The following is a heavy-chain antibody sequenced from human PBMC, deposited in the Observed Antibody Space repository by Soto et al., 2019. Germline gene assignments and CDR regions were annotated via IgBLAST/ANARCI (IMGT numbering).Heavy chain of an antibody. CDR1: GGSISSSSYY. V-gene: IGHV4-39*01. D-gene: IGHD6-13*01. J-gene: IGHJ6*02. Sequence: QLQLQESGPGLVKPSETLSLTCTVSGGSISSSSYYWGWIRQPPGKGLEWIGSIYYSGSTYYNPSLKSRFTISVDTSKNQFSLKLSSVTAADTAVYYCASQQLVHYYYGMDVWGQGTTVTVSS. CDR3: ASQQLVHYYYGMDV. CDR2: IYYSGST.